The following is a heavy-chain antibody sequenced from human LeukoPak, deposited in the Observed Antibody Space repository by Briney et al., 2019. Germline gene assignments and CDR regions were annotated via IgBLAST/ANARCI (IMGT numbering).Heavy chain of an antibody. V-gene: IGHV3-11*01. J-gene: IGHJ4*02. Sequence: PGGSLRLSCAASGFTFSDYYMSWIRQAPGKGLEWVSYISSSGSTIYYADSVKGRFTISRDNAKNSLYLQMNSLRAEDTAVYYCARVRLTPRPQVGAGDFDYWGQGNLVPVSS. CDR3: ARVRLTPRPQVGAGDFDY. D-gene: IGHD1-26*01. CDR2: ISSSGSTI. CDR1: GFTFSDYY.